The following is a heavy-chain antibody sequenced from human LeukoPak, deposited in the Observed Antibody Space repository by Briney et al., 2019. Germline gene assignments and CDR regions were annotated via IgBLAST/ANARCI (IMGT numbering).Heavy chain of an antibody. D-gene: IGHD2-2*01. V-gene: IGHV4-39*07. CDR3: ARDRTAYIVVVPAARTNWFDP. Sequence: SETLSLTCTVSGGSISSSSYYWGWIRQPPGKGLEWIGSIYYSGSTYYNPSLKSRVTISVDTSKNQFSLKLSSVTAADTAVYYCARDRTAYIVVVPAARTNWFDPWGQGTLVTVSS. CDR1: GGSISSSSYY. CDR2: IYYSGST. J-gene: IGHJ5*02.